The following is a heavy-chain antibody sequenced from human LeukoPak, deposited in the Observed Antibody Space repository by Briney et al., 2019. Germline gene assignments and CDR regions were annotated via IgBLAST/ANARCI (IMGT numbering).Heavy chain of an antibody. J-gene: IGHJ4*02. Sequence: PGGSLRLSCAASGFTFSSYAMSWVRQAPGKGLEWVSGISDSGTGTYYADSVKGRFTISRDNSKNTLFLQMNSLRAEDTAVYYCARVTYGSLDYWGQGTLVTVSS. CDR2: ISDSGTGT. CDR1: GFTFSSYA. CDR3: ARVTYGSLDY. D-gene: IGHD2/OR15-2a*01. V-gene: IGHV3-23*01.